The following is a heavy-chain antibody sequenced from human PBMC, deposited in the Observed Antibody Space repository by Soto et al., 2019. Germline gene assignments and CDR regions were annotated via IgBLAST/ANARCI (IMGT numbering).Heavy chain of an antibody. CDR2: IWYDGSNK. CDR3: ARLNWNDDGDY. V-gene: IGHV3-33*01. Sequence: GGSLRLSCAASAFTFSSYGMHWVRQAPGKGLEWVAVIWYDGSNKYYADSVKGRFTISRDNSKNTLYLQMNSLRAEDTAVYYCARLNWNDDGDYWGQGTLVTVSS. CDR1: AFTFSSYG. J-gene: IGHJ4*02. D-gene: IGHD1-1*01.